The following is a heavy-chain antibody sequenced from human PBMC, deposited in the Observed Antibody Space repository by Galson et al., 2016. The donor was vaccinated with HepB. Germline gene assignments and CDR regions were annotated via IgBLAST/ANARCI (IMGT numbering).Heavy chain of an antibody. CDR2: TYYRSKWYN. Sequence: CAISGDSVSSNSAAWNWIRQSPSRGLEWLGRTYYRSKWYNDYAVSVKSRITINPDTSKNQFSLQLNSVTPEDTAVYYCVRVHQGWYAGYFDYWGQGTLVTVSS. D-gene: IGHD6-19*01. CDR3: VRVHQGWYAGYFDY. J-gene: IGHJ4*02. CDR1: GDSVSSNSAA. V-gene: IGHV6-1*01.